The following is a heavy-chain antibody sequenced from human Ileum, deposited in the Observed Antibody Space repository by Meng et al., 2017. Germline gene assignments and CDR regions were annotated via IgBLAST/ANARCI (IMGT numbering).Heavy chain of an antibody. CDR1: GFTFSNFD. Sequence: GESLKISCAGSGFTFSNFDMTWVRQAPGKGLEWVSTITASGRSTYYADSVKGRFTISRDSSSNTLYLQMDSLRAEDSAIYYCAKDDYEGFGPDSWGQGTLVTVSS. D-gene: IGHD3-16*01. V-gene: IGHV3-23*01. CDR2: ITASGRST. J-gene: IGHJ5*01. CDR3: AKDDYEGFGPDS.